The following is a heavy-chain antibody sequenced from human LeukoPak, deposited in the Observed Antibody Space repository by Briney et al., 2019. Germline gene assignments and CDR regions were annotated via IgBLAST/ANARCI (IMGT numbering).Heavy chain of an antibody. CDR2: ISGSGGST. CDR3: ANVLRYFEWFSTWPFDS. CDR1: GCTFSSYA. J-gene: IGHJ4*02. V-gene: IGHV3-23*01. D-gene: IGHD3-9*01. Sequence: GGSLRLSCAASGCTFSSYAMSWVRQAPGKGLEWVSAISGSGGSTYYADSVKGRFTISRDNSKNPLYLQINSLRAEHTAVYYCANVLRYFEWFSTWPFDSWGQGTLVTVSS.